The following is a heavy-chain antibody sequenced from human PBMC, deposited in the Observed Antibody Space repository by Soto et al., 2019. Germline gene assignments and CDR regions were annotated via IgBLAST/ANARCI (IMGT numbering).Heavy chain of an antibody. D-gene: IGHD2-2*02. CDR1: GYTFTSYA. CDR3: ARALLYCSSTSCYTVDYYYYGMDV. Sequence: ASVKVSCKASGYTFTSYAMHWVRQAPGQRLEWMGWINAGNGNTKYSQKFQGRVTITRGTSASTAYMELSSLRSEDTAVYYWARALLYCSSTSCYTVDYYYYGMDVWGQGTTVTVSS. J-gene: IGHJ6*02. CDR2: INAGNGNT. V-gene: IGHV1-3*01.